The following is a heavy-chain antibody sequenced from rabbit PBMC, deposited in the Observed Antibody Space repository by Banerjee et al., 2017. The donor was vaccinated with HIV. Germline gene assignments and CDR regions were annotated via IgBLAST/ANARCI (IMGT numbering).Heavy chain of an antibody. CDR1: GFTISSSYY. J-gene: IGHJ4*01. V-gene: IGHV1S45*01. CDR2: IDAGSSGST. D-gene: IGHD7-1*01. Sequence: QEQLVESGGGLVQPEGSLTLTCTASGFTISSSYYMCWVRQAPGKGLEWIACIDAGSSGSTWYASWVNGRFTISKTSSTTVTLQMTSLTAADTATYFCARDLTGVTGWNFGLWGPGTLVTVS. CDR3: ARDLTGVTGWNFGL.